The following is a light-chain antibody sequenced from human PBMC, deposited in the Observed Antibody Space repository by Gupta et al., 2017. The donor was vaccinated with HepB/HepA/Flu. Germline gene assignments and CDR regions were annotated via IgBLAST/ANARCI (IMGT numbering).Light chain of an antibody. J-gene: IGKJ5*01. CDR2: GAS. CDR1: QSVSSSY. V-gene: IGKV3-20*01. CDR3: QQDGSSNIT. Sequence: EIVLTQSPGTLSLSPGERATLSCRASQSVSSSYLAWYQQKPGQAPRLLIYGASSRATGIPDRFSGSGSGTDFTLTISRLEPEDFAVYYCQQDGSSNITFGQGTRLEIK.